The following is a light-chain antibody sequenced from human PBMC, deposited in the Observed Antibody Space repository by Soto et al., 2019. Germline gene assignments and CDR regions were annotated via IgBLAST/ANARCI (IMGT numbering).Light chain of an antibody. CDR1: QSISNY. V-gene: IGKV1-39*01. J-gene: IGKJ1*01. CDR2: ATS. Sequence: EIQITHLRSSLSTYIRDRVTITCRASQSISNYLNWYQQKPGKASKLLIYATSSLQSGVPSRFSGTGSGTDFTLTISSLQPEDFATYFCQQAFSVECTFGQGTKVDIK. CDR3: QQAFSVECT.